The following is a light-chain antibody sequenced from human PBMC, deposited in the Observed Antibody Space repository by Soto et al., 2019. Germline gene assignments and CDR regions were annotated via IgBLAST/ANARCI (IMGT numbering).Light chain of an antibody. J-gene: IGLJ2*01. CDR1: SSDVGSYNL. V-gene: IGLV2-23*01. CDR2: EGS. Sequence: QSALTQPTSVSGSPGQSITISCTGTSSDVGSYNLVSWYQQHPGKAPKLMIYEGSTRPSGVSNRFSGSKSGNTASLTSSGLQAEDEADYYCSSYAGSSTVIFGGGTKLTVL. CDR3: SSYAGSSTVI.